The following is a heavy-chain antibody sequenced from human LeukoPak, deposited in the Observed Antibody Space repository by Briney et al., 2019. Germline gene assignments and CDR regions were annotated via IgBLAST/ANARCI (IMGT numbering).Heavy chain of an antibody. CDR2: ISPSSSYM. CDR1: GFTFSDYT. Sequence: PGGSLRLSCAASGFTFSDYTMNWVRQAPGKGLEWVSSISPSSSYMYYADSVKGRFTISRDNTKNSLYLQMNSLRAEDTAVYYCARTSYDFWSGQDYWGQGTLVTVSS. V-gene: IGHV3-21*01. CDR3: ARTSYDFWSGQDY. J-gene: IGHJ4*02. D-gene: IGHD3-3*01.